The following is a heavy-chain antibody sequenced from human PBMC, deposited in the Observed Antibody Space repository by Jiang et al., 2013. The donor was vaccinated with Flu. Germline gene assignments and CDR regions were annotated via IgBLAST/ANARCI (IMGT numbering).Heavy chain of an antibody. CDR1: GGSISSGSYY. J-gene: IGHJ3*02. CDR2: IYTSGST. CDR3: ARCWGTTVVRFGDAFDI. Sequence: GSGLVKPSQTLSLTCTVSGGSISSGSYYWSWIRQPAGKGLEWIGRIYTSGSTNYNPSLKSRVTISVDTSENQFSLKLSSVTAADTAVYYCARCWGTTVVRFGDAFDIWGQGTMVTVSS. D-gene: IGHD4-23*01. V-gene: IGHV4-61*02.